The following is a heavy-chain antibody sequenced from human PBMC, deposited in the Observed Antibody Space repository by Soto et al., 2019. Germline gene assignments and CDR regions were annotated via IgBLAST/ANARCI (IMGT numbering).Heavy chain of an antibody. Sequence: GGSLRLSCAASGFTFSTYAMSWVRQAPGKGLEWVSAVSATTGDTYYEDYVRGRFTIYRDNSMNALYLQMNSLRVEDTAVYYCSQPRGYGGFVAYDXWGQGTMVTVS. CDR3: SQPRGYGGFVAYDX. J-gene: IGHJ3*02. V-gene: IGHV3-23*01. CDR2: VSATTGDT. CDR1: GFTFSTYA. D-gene: IGHD4-17*01.